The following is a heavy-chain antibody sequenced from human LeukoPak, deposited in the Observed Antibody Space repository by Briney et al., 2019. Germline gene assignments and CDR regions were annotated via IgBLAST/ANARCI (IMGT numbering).Heavy chain of an antibody. D-gene: IGHD6-13*01. Sequence: GGSLRLSCAASGISFSSYGMSWVRQAPGKGLEWVSTLSSTGTTFYAGSVEGRFTISRANSENTLYLQMDSLRATDTALYYCARVGYSSSWFFFNFWGQGTLVTVSS. CDR3: ARVGYSSSWFFFNF. CDR2: LSSTGTT. CDR1: GISFSSYG. V-gene: IGHV3-23*05. J-gene: IGHJ4*02.